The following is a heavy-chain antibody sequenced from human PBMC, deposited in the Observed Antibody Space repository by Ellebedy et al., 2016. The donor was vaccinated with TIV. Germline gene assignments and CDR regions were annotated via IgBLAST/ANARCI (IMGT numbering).Heavy chain of an antibody. CDR3: AKAQFGADPLHY. CDR1: GFNFKDYA. J-gene: IGHJ4*02. D-gene: IGHD3-16*01. CDR2: ISGSAISI. V-gene: IGHV3-23*01. Sequence: GESLKISCVGSGFNFKDYAMSWVRQAPGKGLEWVATISGSAISIGYADSVNGRFTLSRDNSKDTVYLQLNSLRAEDTAIYYCAKAQFGADPLHYWGQGTLVAVSS.